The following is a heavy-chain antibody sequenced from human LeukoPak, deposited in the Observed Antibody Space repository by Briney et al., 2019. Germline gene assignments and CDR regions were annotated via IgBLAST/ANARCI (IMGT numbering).Heavy chain of an antibody. V-gene: IGHV3-23*01. CDR1: GFTFSNYA. J-gene: IGHJ4*02. CDR2: ISESGDTT. Sequence: GGSLRLSCAASGFTFSNYAMNRVRQAPGKGLEWVSSISESGDTTHYADSVKGRFTISRDNAQNTLYLQMNTLRAEDTALYYCAKQWVDCWGQGTLVTVSS. CDR3: AKQWVDC. D-gene: IGHD1-26*01.